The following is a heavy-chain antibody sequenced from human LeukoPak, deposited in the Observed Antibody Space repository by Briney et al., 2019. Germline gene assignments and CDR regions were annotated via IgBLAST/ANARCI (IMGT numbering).Heavy chain of an antibody. V-gene: IGHV1-69*05. Sequence: GASVKVSCKASGYTFTSYDINWVRQATGQGLEWMGGIIPIFGTANYAQKFQGRVTITTDESTSTAYMELSSLRSEDTAVYYCARDGWSGYYYMDVWGKGTTVTVSS. D-gene: IGHD3-3*01. CDR2: IIPIFGTA. J-gene: IGHJ6*03. CDR3: ARDGWSGYYYMDV. CDR1: GYTFTSYD.